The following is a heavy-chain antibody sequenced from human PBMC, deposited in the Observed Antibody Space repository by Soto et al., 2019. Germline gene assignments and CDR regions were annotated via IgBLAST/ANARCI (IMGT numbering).Heavy chain of an antibody. D-gene: IGHD3-9*01. V-gene: IGHV3-21*01. J-gene: IGHJ2*01. CDR3: ARDRHYDIFTGYLYWYSNL. CDR1: GFPLSSYS. CDR2: ISSSSNYK. Sequence: GGSLRLSCAASGFPLSSYSMNWVRQAPGKGLEWVSSISSSSNYKYYADSVKGRFTISRDNAKNSLYLQMNSLRAEDTAVYYWARDRHYDIFTGYLYWYSNLWGRAPRVPVSS.